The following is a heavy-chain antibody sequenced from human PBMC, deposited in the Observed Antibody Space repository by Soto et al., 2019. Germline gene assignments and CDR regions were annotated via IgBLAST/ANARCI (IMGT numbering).Heavy chain of an antibody. Sequence: GGSLRLSCTASGFTFSSYGMHWVRQAPGKGLEWVAVISYDGSNKYYADSVKGRFTISRDNSKNTLYLQMNSLRAEDTAVYYCAKAPDGRVSEYYFDYWGQGTLVTVSS. V-gene: IGHV3-30*18. CDR2: ISYDGSNK. J-gene: IGHJ4*02. D-gene: IGHD1-26*01. CDR3: AKAPDGRVSEYYFDY. CDR1: GFTFSSYG.